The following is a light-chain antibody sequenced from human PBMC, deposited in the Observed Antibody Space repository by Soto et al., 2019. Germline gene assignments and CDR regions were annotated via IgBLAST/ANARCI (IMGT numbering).Light chain of an antibody. J-gene: IGKJ4*01. Sequence: EIVLTQSPGTLSLSPGERATLSCRASKSVSSSYLAWYQQKPGQAPRLLIYGASSRATGIPDRFSGSGSGTDFTLTISRLESEDFAVYSWHQYDSSPLTFGGGTKVEIK. CDR1: KSVSSSY. CDR3: HQYDSSPLT. V-gene: IGKV3-20*01. CDR2: GAS.